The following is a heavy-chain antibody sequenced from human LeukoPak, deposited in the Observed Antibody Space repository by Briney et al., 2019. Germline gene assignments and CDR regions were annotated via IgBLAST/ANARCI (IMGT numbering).Heavy chain of an antibody. CDR2: IESDGSST. Sequence: QPGGSLRLPCAASGFTFRSHWMHWVRQAPGKGLVWVSRIESDGSSTSYADSVRGRFTISRDNARNILYLQMSSLRAGDTAVYYCARERRGAGASVDYWGQGILVTVSS. CDR3: ARERRGAGASVDY. D-gene: IGHD2-15*01. J-gene: IGHJ4*02. V-gene: IGHV3-74*01. CDR1: GFTFRSHW.